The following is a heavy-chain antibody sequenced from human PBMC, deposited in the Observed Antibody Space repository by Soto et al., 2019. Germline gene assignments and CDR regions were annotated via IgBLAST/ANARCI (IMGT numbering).Heavy chain of an antibody. CDR2: IIPIFGTT. Sequence: SVKVSCKASGGTFSSYTMSWVRQAPGQGLEWVGGIIPIFGTTTYAHKFQGRVTITADESTSTVYMELSSLSGEDTAVYYCARGALTTLAYYYGMDVWGQGTTVTVSS. CDR3: ARGALTTLAYYYGMDV. J-gene: IGHJ6*02. V-gene: IGHV1-69*13. CDR1: GGTFSSYT. D-gene: IGHD4-4*01.